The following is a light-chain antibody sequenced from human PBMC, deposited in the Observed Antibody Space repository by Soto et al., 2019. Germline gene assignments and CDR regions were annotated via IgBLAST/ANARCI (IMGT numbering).Light chain of an antibody. CDR3: GTWDSSLSAYA. CDR1: SSNIGNNY. CDR2: DNN. J-gene: IGLJ1*01. Sequence: QSALTQPPSVSAAPGQKVTISCSGSSSNIGNNYVSWYQQLPGTAPKLLSYDNNKRPSGIPDRFSGSKSGTSATLGITGLQTGDEADYYCGTWDSSLSAYAFGTGTKVTVL. V-gene: IGLV1-51*01.